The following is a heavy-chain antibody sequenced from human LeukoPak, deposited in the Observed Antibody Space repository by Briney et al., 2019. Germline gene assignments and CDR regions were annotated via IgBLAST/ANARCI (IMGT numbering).Heavy chain of an antibody. J-gene: IGHJ3*02. CDR2: ISGSGGST. Sequence: GGSLRLSCAASGFTFSTYAMSWVRQAPGKGLEWVSGISGSGGSTYYADSVKGRFTISRDDSKKTLYLQMNSLRAVDTAVYYCAKDHVSSGYYEGAFDIWGQGTMVTVS. CDR3: AKDHVSSGYYEGAFDI. V-gene: IGHV3-23*01. CDR1: GFTFSTYA. D-gene: IGHD3-22*01.